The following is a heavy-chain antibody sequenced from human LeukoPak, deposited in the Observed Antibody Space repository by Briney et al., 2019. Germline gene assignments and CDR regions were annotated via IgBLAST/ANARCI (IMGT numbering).Heavy chain of an antibody. CDR3: ARGGNYYGSGSYYWFDP. D-gene: IGHD3-10*01. V-gene: IGHV4-4*07. J-gene: IGHJ5*02. CDR2: IYTSGST. Sequence: LETLSLTCTVSGGSISSYYWSWIRQPAGKGLEWIGRIYTSGSTNYNPSLKSRVTMSVDTSNNQFSLKLSSVTAADTAVYYCARGGNYYGSGSYYWFDPWGQGTLVTVSS. CDR1: GGSISSYY.